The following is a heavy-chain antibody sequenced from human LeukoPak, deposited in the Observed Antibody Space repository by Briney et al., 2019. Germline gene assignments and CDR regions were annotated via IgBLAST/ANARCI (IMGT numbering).Heavy chain of an antibody. J-gene: IGHJ5*02. Sequence: SETLSLTCTVSGGSFSSSSYYWGWIRQPPGKGLEWIGSIYYSGSTYYNPSLKSRVTISVDTSKNQFSLKLSSVTAADTAVYYCAREGGDIVVVPAANWFDPWGQGTLVTVSS. CDR3: AREGGDIVVVPAANWFDP. V-gene: IGHV4-39*02. CDR1: GGSFSSSSYY. CDR2: IYYSGST. D-gene: IGHD2-2*01.